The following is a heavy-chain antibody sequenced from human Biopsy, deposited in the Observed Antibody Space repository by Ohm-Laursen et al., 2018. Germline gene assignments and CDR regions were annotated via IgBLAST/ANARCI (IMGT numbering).Heavy chain of an antibody. CDR1: GKTFSDYQ. CDR3: GNEVHGRDY. J-gene: IGHJ4*02. V-gene: IGHV4-34*08. CDR2: INQAGTT. D-gene: IGHD2-15*01. Sequence: LSLTCVVFGKTFSDYQWSWIRQPPGKGLEWIGQINQAGTTNYNPSLKSRVSISADASKYEFSLRLTSVTAADTAVYLCGNEVHGRDYWGLGAQVTVSS.